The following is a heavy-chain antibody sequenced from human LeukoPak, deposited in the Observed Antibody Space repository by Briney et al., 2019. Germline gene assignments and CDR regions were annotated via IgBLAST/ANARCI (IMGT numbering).Heavy chain of an antibody. CDR2: IYHSGST. J-gene: IGHJ1*01. Sequence: PSETLSLTCAVSGYSISSGYYWGWIRQPPEKGLEWIGSIYHSGSTYYNPSLKSRVTISVDTSKNQFSLKLSSVTAADTAVYYCASPSFPTVTMVYFQHWGQGTLVTVSS. CDR1: GYSISSGYY. CDR3: ASPSFPTVTMVYFQH. D-gene: IGHD4-17*01. V-gene: IGHV4-38-2*01.